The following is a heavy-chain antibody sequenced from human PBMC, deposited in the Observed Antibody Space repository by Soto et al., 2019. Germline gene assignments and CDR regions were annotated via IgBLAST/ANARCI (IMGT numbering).Heavy chain of an antibody. V-gene: IGHV4-59*01. CDR3: ARGRYDFWSGYTTRVYYYYGMDV. J-gene: IGHJ6*02. Sequence: PSETLSLTCTVSGGSISSYYWSWIRQPPGKGLEWIGYIYYSGSTNYNPSLKSRVTISVDTSKNQFSLKLSSVTAADTAVYYCARGRYDFWSGYTTRVYYYYGMDVWGQGTTVTVS. CDR2: IYYSGST. D-gene: IGHD3-3*01. CDR1: GGSISSYY.